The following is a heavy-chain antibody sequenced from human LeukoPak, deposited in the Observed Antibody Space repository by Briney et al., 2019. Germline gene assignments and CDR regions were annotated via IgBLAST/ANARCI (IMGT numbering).Heavy chain of an antibody. J-gene: IGHJ4*02. D-gene: IGHD4-17*01. Sequence: GGSLRLSCAASGFTFSSYWMHWVRQAPGKGLVWVSRINSDGSSTSYADSVKGRFTISRDNAKNTLYLQMNSLRAEDTAVYYRARDFYGAIFDYWGQGTLVTVSS. CDR2: INSDGSST. CDR1: GFTFSSYW. CDR3: ARDFYGAIFDY. V-gene: IGHV3-74*01.